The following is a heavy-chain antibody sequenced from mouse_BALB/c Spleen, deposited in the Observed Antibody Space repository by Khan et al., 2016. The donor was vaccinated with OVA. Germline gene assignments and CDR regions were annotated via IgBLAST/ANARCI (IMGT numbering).Heavy chain of an antibody. J-gene: IGHJ3*01. V-gene: IGHV5-6*01. CDR3: ASHLTGSFAY. CDR2: ISSGGDYT. D-gene: IGHD4-1*01. CDR1: GFTFSSYS. Sequence: EVELVESGGDLVKPGGSPKLSCAASGFTFSSYSMPWVRQTPDKRLEWVASISSGGDYTYYPDIVKGRFTISRDNAKNTLYLEMSSLKSEDTAMYYCASHLTGSFAYWGQGTLVTVSA.